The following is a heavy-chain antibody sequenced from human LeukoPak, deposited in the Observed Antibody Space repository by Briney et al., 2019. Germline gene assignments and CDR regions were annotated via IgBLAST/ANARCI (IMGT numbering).Heavy chain of an antibody. CDR2: IYYSGST. Sequence: PSETLSLTCTVSGGSISSYYWSWIRQPPGKGLEWIGYIYYSGSTNYNPSLKSRVTISVDTSKNQFSLKLSSVTAADTAVYYCARGGWDPYYFDYWGQGTLVTVSS. CDR3: ARGGWDPYYFDY. J-gene: IGHJ4*02. CDR1: GGSISSYY. D-gene: IGHD1-26*01. V-gene: IGHV4-59*08.